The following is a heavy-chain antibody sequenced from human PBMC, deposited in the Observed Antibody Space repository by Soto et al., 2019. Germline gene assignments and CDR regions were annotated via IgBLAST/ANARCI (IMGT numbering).Heavy chain of an antibody. CDR3: AKDWEYCSSTSCSNYYYYGMDV. CDR2: ISYDGSNK. J-gene: IGHJ6*02. D-gene: IGHD2-2*01. Sequence: GGSLRLSCAASGLTFSSYGMHWVRQAPGKGLEWVAVISYDGSNKYYADSVKGRFTISRDNSKNTLYLQMNSLRAEDTAVYYCAKDWEYCSSTSCSNYYYYGMDVWGQGTTVTVSS. V-gene: IGHV3-30*18. CDR1: GLTFSSYG.